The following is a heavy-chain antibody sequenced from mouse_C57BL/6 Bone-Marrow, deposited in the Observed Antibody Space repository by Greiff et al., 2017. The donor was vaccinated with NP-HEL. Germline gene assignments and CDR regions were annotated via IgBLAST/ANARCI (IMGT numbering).Heavy chain of an antibody. J-gene: IGHJ2*01. CDR2: IRNKANGYTT. Sequence: EVQLVESGGGLVQPGGSLSLSCAASGFTFTDYYMSWVRQPPGKALEWLGFIRNKANGYTTKYSASVKGRFTISRANSQCILYLRMNALRAEDISTYYCARYKELRLYVDYWGQGTMPTVSS. D-gene: IGHD2-4*01. CDR3: ARYKELRLYVDY. V-gene: IGHV7-3*01. CDR1: GFTFTDYY.